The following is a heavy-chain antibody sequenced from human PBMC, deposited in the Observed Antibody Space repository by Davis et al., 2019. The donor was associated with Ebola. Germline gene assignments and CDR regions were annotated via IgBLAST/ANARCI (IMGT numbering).Heavy chain of an antibody. CDR3: ARGHNYGKDF. D-gene: IGHD5-18*01. Sequence: ASVKVSCKASGYTFTGYNVHWVRQAPGQGLEWMGRIISNSGGTNYAQKFQGRVTVTRDTSISTAYMELSRLRSDDTAVYYCARGHNYGKDFWGQGTLVTVSS. CDR2: IISNSGGT. CDR1: GYTFTGYN. J-gene: IGHJ4*02. V-gene: IGHV1-2*06.